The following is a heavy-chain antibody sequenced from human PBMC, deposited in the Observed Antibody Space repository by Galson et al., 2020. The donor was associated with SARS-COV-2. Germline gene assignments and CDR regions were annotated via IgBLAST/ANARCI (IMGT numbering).Heavy chain of an antibody. J-gene: IGHJ4*02. D-gene: IGHD5-18*01. CDR1: GGSISSSTYY. Sequence: SETLSLTCSVSGGSISSSTYYWGWIRQPPGKGLEWIGSLYSSGTTYYNPSLRSRPIISVDTSKKQLSLRLSSVTAADTAMYYCAHKSGYTYGYFFNYWGQGTLVTVSS. CDR3: AHKSGYTYGYFFNY. CDR2: LYSSGTT. V-gene: IGHV4-39*07.